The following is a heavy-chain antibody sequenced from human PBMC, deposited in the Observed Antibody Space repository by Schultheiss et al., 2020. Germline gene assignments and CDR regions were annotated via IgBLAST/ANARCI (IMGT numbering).Heavy chain of an antibody. V-gene: IGHV3-74*01. CDR2: INSDGSST. Sequence: WGSLRLSCAASGFTFSSYWMHWVRQAPGKGLVWVSRINSDGSSTSYADSVKGRFTISRDNAKNTLYLQMNSLRAEDTAVYYCAILERLRDDAFDIWGQGTMVTVSS. CDR1: GFTFSSYW. CDR3: AILERLRDDAFDI. J-gene: IGHJ3*02. D-gene: IGHD1-1*01.